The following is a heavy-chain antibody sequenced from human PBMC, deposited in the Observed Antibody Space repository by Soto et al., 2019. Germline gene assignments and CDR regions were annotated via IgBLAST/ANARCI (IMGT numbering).Heavy chain of an antibody. V-gene: IGHV4-59*08. CDR3: TRQGFGEARYYFDY. Sequence: SKNLSITSTVSGGSLSSYDWSWIRQPPGKRLEWIGYIYYSGSTNYNPSLKSRVTISVDTSKNQFSLKLSSVTAADTAVYYCTRQGFGEARYYFDYWGQGTLVTVSS. CDR1: GGSLSSYD. D-gene: IGHD3-10*01. J-gene: IGHJ4*02. CDR2: IYYSGST.